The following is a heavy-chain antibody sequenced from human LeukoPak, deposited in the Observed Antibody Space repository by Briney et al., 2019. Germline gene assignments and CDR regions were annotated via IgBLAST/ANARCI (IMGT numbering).Heavy chain of an antibody. J-gene: IGHJ5*02. CDR3: ARSRSFSGYGAFGP. Sequence: ASVKVSCKASGYTFTSHYLHWVRQAPGQGLERMGWINPTSGGTNYLQKFQGRVVMTRDTSIGTVYMELSSLTSGDTAVYFCARSRSFSGYGAFGPWGQGTLVTVSS. D-gene: IGHD5-12*01. CDR1: GYTFTSHY. CDR2: INPTSGGT. V-gene: IGHV1-2*02.